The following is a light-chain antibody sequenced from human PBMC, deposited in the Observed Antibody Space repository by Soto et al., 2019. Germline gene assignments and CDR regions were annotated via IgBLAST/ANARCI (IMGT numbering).Light chain of an antibody. CDR2: DAP. V-gene: IGKV3-11*01. CDR1: QSVSSY. CDR3: QERSNWPST. Sequence: EIVLTQSPATLSLSPGERAALSCRASQSVSSYLAWYQQKPGQAPRLLIYDAPKRAPGIPARFTGSGPGTDFTLTISSLEPEDFAVCFCQERSNWPSTCGGGTKVEI. J-gene: IGKJ4*01.